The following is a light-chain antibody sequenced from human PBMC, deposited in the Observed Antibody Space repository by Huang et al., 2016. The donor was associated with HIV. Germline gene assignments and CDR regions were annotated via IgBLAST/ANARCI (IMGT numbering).Light chain of an antibody. J-gene: IGKJ4*01. Sequence: EIVLTQSPATLFLSPGERATLSCRASQSVSSYIAWYQQKPGKAPRLLIYDTFNRATGIPARFSGSGSGTDFTLTISSLEPEDFAVYYCQHRSNWPLTFGGGTKVEIK. V-gene: IGKV3-11*01. CDR3: QHRSNWPLT. CDR1: QSVSSY. CDR2: DTF.